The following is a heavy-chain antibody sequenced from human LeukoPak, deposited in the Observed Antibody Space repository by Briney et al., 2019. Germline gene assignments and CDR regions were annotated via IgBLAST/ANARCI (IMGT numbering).Heavy chain of an antibody. V-gene: IGHV4-59*01. CDR2: IYYSGST. CDR3: ASSYLGRASNGEWYFDY. CDR1: GGSISSYY. D-gene: IGHD3-3*01. Sequence: SETLSLTCTVSGGSISSYYWSWIRQPPGKGLEWIGYIYYSGSTNYNPSLKRRVTISGDTSKNQFSLKLRPVTAEDTAVYYCASSYLGRASNGEWYFDYWGQGTLVTVSS. J-gene: IGHJ4*02.